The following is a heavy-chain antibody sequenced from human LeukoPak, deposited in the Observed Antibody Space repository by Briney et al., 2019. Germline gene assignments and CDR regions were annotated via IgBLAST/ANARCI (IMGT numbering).Heavy chain of an antibody. Sequence: PSETLSLTCTVSGGSIRSYYWSWIRQPPGKGLEWIGYFYYSGSTNYNPSLKSRVTISLDTSKNQFSLRLSSVIAADTAVYYCARAETHYDVLTGHNGNYYYGMDVWGQGTTVTVSS. J-gene: IGHJ6*02. D-gene: IGHD3-9*01. V-gene: IGHV4-59*01. CDR2: FYYSGST. CDR3: ARAETHYDVLTGHNGNYYYGMDV. CDR1: GGSIRSYY.